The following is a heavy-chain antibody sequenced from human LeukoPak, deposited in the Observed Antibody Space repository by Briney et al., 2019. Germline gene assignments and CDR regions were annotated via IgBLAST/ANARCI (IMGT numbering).Heavy chain of an antibody. CDR2: ITGSGGST. Sequence: SGGSLRLSCAASGFTFSSYAMSWVPQARGKGLEWVSAITGSGGSTFYADSVRGRFTIPRENPKNTLYLQMNSLRAEDTAVYYCAKDEDYYDSSGYYSYFDSWGQGALVTVSS. CDR3: AKDEDYYDSSGYYSYFDS. J-gene: IGHJ4*02. D-gene: IGHD3-22*01. V-gene: IGHV3-23*01. CDR1: GFTFSSYA.